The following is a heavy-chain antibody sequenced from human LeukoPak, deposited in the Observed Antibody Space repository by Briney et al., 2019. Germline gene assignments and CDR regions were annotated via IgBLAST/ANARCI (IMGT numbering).Heavy chain of an antibody. CDR1: GYTFTGYY. D-gene: IGHD1-26*01. J-gene: IGHJ6*03. CDR3: ARGMEPYYYMDV. CDR2: INPNSGGT. V-gene: IGHV1-2*02. Sequence: ASVKVSCKASGYTFTGYYMHWVRQAPGQGLEWMGWINPNSGGTNYAQKFQGRVTMTRDTSISTAYMELSRLRSDDATVYYCARGMEPYYYMDVWGKGTTVTVSS.